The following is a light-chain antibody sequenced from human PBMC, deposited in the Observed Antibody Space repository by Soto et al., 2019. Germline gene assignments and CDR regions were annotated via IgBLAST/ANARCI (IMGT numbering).Light chain of an antibody. CDR1: QSVSSSY. V-gene: IGKV3-20*01. CDR2: GAS. CDR3: QHYGGSPSFT. J-gene: IGKJ3*01. Sequence: EIVLTQSPGTLSLSPGERATLSCRASQSVSSSYLGWYQQKPGQAPRLLIYGASGRATGIPDRFSGSGCGTDFTLTISSLEPEDFAVYYCQHYGGSPSFTFGPGTKVDIE.